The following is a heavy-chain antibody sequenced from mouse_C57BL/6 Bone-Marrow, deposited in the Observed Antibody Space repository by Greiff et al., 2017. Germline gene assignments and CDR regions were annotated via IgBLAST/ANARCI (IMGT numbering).Heavy chain of an antibody. CDR1: GYTFTSYW. J-gene: IGHJ3*01. V-gene: IGHV1-69*01. CDR2: IDPSDSYP. Sequence: QVQLKQPGAELVMPGASVKLSCKASGYTFTSYWMHWVKQRPGHGLEWIGEIDPSDSYPNSNQKFKGKSTLTVDKSSSTAYMQLSSLTSEESAVYYCASDYDGSSYAYWGQGTLGTGSA. CDR3: ASDYDGSSYAY. D-gene: IGHD1-1*01.